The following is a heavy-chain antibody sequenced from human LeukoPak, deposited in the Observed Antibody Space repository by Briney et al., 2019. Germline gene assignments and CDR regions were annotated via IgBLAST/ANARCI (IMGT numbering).Heavy chain of an antibody. CDR3: ARVPGSANHLDY. V-gene: IGHV3-30*03. CDR2: ISYDGSKR. CDR1: GFTFRSYG. Sequence: GGSLRLSCVASGFTFRSYGIHWVRQAPGKGLEWVAVISYDGSKRYYADSVKGRFIISRDNAKNSLYLQMNSLRAEDTAVYYCARVPGSANHLDYWGQGTLVTVSS. D-gene: IGHD1-1*01. J-gene: IGHJ4*02.